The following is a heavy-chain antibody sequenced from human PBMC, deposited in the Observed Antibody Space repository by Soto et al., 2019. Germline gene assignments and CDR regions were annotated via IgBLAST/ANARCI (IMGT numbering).Heavy chain of an antibody. CDR1: GYTFTSYY. V-gene: IGHV1-46*03. CDR3: ARDDYGDSYYYYYYMDV. CDR2: INPSGGST. Sequence: ASVKVSCKASGYTFTSYYMHWVRQAPGQGLEWMGIINPSGGSTSYAQKFQGRVTMTRDTSTSTVYMELSSLRSEDTAVYYCARDDYGDSYYYYYYMDVWGKGTTVTVSS. J-gene: IGHJ6*03. D-gene: IGHD4-17*01.